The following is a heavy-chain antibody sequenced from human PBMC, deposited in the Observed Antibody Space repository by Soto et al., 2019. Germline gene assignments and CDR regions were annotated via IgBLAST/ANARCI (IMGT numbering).Heavy chain of an antibody. V-gene: IGHV1-2*02. CDR1: GYTFTGYD. D-gene: IGHD1-1*01. CDR3: ARGRTGTTSYFDY. J-gene: IGHJ4*02. CDR2: IHPNSGGT. Sequence: QVQLVQSGAEVKKPGASVKVSCKASGYTFTGYDLHWVRQAPGQGLEWMGWIHPNSGGTNYAQKFQGRVPMTRDTSISTASMELSRLRSDDTAVYYCARGRTGTTSYFDYWGQGNLVTVSS.